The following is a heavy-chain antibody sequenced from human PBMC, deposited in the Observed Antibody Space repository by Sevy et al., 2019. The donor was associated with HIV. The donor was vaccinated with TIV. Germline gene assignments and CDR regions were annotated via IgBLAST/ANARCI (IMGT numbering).Heavy chain of an antibody. CDR2: IIPIFGTA. D-gene: IGHD3-22*01. CDR3: ARATYYYDSSGYYYFDY. Sequence: ASVKVSCKASGGTFSSYAISWVRQAPGQGLEWMGGIIPIFGTANYAQKLQGRVTITADESTSTAYMELSSLRSEDTAVYYCARATYYYDSSGYYYFDYWGQGTLVTVSS. V-gene: IGHV1-69*13. CDR1: GGTFSSYA. J-gene: IGHJ4*02.